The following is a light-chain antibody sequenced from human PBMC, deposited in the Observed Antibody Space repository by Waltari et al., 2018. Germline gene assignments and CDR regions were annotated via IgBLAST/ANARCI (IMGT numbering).Light chain of an antibody. CDR2: QHN. CDR1: KLEIKY. V-gene: IGLV3-1*01. CDR3: QTWDRTTVV. Sequence: SYDLTQPPSVSVSPGQTASISCSGDKLEIKYAYWYQQKPGQSPVLVIYQHNRRPSGISERFSGSNSGNTATLTISGTQAMDEADYYCQTWDRTTVVFGGGTKLTVL. J-gene: IGLJ2*01.